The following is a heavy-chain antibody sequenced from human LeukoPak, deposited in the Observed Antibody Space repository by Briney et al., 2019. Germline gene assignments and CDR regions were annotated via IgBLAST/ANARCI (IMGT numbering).Heavy chain of an antibody. CDR3: ARDKGLAVAGTSGRKGWFDP. CDR2: INPNSGGT. J-gene: IGHJ5*02. CDR1: GYTFTGYY. V-gene: IGHV1-2*06. Sequence: ASVKVSCKASGYTFTGYYMHWVRQAPGQGLEWMGRINPNSGGTNYAQKFQGRVTMTRDTSISTAFMELSRLRSDDTAVYYCARDKGLAVAGTSGRKGWFDPWGQGTLVTVSS. D-gene: IGHD6-19*01.